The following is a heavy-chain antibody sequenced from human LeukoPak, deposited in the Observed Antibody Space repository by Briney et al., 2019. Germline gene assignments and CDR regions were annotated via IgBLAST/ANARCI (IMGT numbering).Heavy chain of an antibody. CDR2: TNQDGSDK. J-gene: IGHJ5*02. CDR1: GFTFSGYW. Sequence: SGGSLRLSCVASGFTFSGYWMSWLCQAPGKGLEWVANTNQDGSDKYYVDSVKGRFTISRDNAKGSLYLQMNSLRAEDTAVYYCALEEVTRGTPHHWGQGTLVTVSS. D-gene: IGHD3-10*01. V-gene: IGHV3-7*02. CDR3: ALEEVTRGTPHH.